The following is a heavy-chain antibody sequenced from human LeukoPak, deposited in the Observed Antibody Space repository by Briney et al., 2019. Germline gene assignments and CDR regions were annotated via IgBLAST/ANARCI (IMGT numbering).Heavy chain of an antibody. CDR2: IYNAATT. D-gene: IGHD6-13*01. Sequence: SETLSLTCAVSGGSISNYYWTWIRQPPGKGLEWLGFIYNAATTNYNPSLKSRVTISVDTSKNQFSLRLSSVTAADSAIYYCARVTTAWYVIGYWGQGALVTVSS. CDR3: ARVTTAWYVIGY. CDR1: GGSISNYY. V-gene: IGHV4-4*08. J-gene: IGHJ4*02.